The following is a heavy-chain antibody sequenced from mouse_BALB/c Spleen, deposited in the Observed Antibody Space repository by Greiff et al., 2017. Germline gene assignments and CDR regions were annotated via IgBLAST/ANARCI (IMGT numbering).Heavy chain of an antibody. CDR3: ARGGDGWFAY. V-gene: IGHV2-9*02. CDR2: IWAGGST. CDR1: GFSLTSYG. Sequence: VKVVESGPGLVAPSQSLSITCTVSGFSLTSYGVHWVRQPPGKGLEWLGVIWAGGSTNYNSALMSRLSISKDNSKSQVFLKMNSLQTDDTAMYYCARGGDGWFAYWGQGTLVTVSA. D-gene: IGHD2-3*01. J-gene: IGHJ3*01.